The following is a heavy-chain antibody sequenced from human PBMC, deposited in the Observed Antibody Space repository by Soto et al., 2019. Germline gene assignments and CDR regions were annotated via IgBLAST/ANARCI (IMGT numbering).Heavy chain of an antibody. V-gene: IGHV3-48*02. J-gene: IGHJ6*02. CDR3: ARGAESDSSYYYGMDV. D-gene: IGHD2-21*02. CDR1: GFTFRTYN. Sequence: PGGSLRLSCAASGFTFRTYNMNWVRQAPGKGLEWVSYISSSLSPIYYADSVKGRFTISRDNAKNSLYLQMNSLRDEDTAVYYCARGAESDSSYYYGMDVWGQGTTGTVTS. CDR2: ISSSLSPI.